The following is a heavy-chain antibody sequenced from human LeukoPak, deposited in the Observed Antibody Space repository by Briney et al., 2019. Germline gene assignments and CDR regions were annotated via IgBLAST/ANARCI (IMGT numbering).Heavy chain of an antibody. J-gene: IGHJ4*02. D-gene: IGHD2-2*01. CDR3: ARVGARIGYCSSTSCGEDY. CDR1: GYTFTSYG. Sequence: ASVKDSCKASGYTFTSYGISWVRQAPGQGLEWMGWISAYNGNTNYAQKLQGRVTMTTDTSTSTAYMELRSLRSDDTAVYYCARVGARIGYCSSTSCGEDYWGQGTLVTVSS. CDR2: ISAYNGNT. V-gene: IGHV1-18*01.